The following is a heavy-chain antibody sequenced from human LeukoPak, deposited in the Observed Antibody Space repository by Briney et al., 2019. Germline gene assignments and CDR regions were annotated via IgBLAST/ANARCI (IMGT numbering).Heavy chain of an antibody. D-gene: IGHD4-17*01. Sequence: SETLSLTCTVSGGSISSSSSYWGWIRQPPGNGLEWIGSFYYSGTTYYNPSLKSQVTISVDTSKNQFSLRLSSVTAADTAVYYCARLTYGDYPGSYWGQGTLVIVSS. V-gene: IGHV4-39*01. CDR3: ARLTYGDYPGSY. CDR2: FYYSGTT. J-gene: IGHJ4*02. CDR1: GGSISSSSSY.